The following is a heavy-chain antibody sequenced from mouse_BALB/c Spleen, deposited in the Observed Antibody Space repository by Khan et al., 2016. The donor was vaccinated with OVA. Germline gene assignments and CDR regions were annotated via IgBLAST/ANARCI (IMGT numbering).Heavy chain of an antibody. J-gene: IGHJ2*01. CDR1: GYSFTDYN. Sequence: VQLQQSGPELVKPGASVKVSCKASGYSFTDYNMYWVKQSHGKSLEWIGYIDPYNGGSNYSQNFRGKATLTVDKSSSTAFMHLNSLTSEDSAVYYCDQIYNFGSGFDYWGQGTTLTVSS. V-gene: IGHV1S135*01. CDR2: IDPYNGGS. CDR3: DQIYNFGSGFDY. D-gene: IGHD1-1*01.